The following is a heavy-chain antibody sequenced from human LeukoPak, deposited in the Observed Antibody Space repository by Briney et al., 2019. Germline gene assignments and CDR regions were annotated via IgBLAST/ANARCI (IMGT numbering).Heavy chain of an antibody. CDR3: ARVITMVRGYYYCGMDV. Sequence: ASVKVSCKASGYTFTSYGISWVRQAPGQGLEWMGWISAYNGNTNHAQKLQGRVTMTTDTSTSTAYMELRSLRSDDTAVYYCARVITMVRGYYYCGMDVWGKGTTVTVSS. J-gene: IGHJ6*04. CDR2: ISAYNGNT. CDR1: GYTFTSYG. V-gene: IGHV1-18*04. D-gene: IGHD3-10*01.